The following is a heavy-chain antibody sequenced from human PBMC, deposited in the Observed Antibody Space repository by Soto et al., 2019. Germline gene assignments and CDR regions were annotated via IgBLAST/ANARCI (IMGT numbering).Heavy chain of an antibody. D-gene: IGHD3-22*01. Sequence: ASVKVSCKASGYTFTSYGISWVRQAPGQGLEWMGWISAYNGNTNYAQKLQGRVTMTTDTSTSTAYMELRSLRSDDTAVYYCARSTYYYDSSGPFEIWGQGTMVTVSS. CDR3: ARSTYYYDSSGPFEI. J-gene: IGHJ3*02. V-gene: IGHV1-18*04. CDR2: ISAYNGNT. CDR1: GYTFTSYG.